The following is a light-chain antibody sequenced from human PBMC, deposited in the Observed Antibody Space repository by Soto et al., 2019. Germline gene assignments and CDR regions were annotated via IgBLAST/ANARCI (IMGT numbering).Light chain of an antibody. CDR2: GTT. J-gene: IGLJ2*01. V-gene: IGLV1-47*01. CDR1: FSNIGSNY. Sequence: QSVLTQPPSASGTPGQTVTISCSGSFSNIGSNYVYWYQQLPGTAPKLLIYGTTQRPLGVPDRFSGSKSGTSASLAISGLRSGDEADYFCATWDNRLNNVLFGGGTKLTV. CDR3: ATWDNRLNNVL.